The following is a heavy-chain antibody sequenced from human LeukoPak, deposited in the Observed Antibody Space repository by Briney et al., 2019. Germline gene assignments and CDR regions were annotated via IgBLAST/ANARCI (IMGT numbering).Heavy chain of an antibody. CDR1: GFTFSSYW. J-gene: IGHJ4*02. Sequence: GGSLRLSCVASGFTFSSYWMAWVRQAPGKGLEWMANIKQDGSEKYYADSVKGRFPISRDNAKKSLFLQMNSLRAEDTAVYYCARDQARGTGGYSTVAYWGQGTLVTVSS. CDR3: ARDQARGTGGYSTVAY. D-gene: IGHD1-26*01. CDR2: IKQDGSEK. V-gene: IGHV3-7*05.